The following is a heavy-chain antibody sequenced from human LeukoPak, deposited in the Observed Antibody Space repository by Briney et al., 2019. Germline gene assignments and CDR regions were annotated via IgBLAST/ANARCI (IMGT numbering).Heavy chain of an antibody. CDR3: ARGRGLYSGGYYPPDY. D-gene: IGHD1-26*01. J-gene: IGHJ4*02. CDR1: GGSISSSSYY. V-gene: IGHV4-39*07. Sequence: SETLSLTCTVSGGSISSSSYYWGWIRQPPGKGLEWIGSIYYSGSTYYNPSLKSRVTISVDTSKNQFSLKLSSVTAADTAVYYCARGRGLYSGGYYPPDYWGQGTLVTVSS. CDR2: IYYSGST.